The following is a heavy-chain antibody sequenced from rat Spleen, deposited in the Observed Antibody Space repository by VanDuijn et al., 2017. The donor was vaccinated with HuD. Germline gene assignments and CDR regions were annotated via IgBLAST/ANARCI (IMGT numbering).Heavy chain of an antibody. D-gene: IGHD1-12*02. V-gene: IGHV5-46*01. Sequence: EVQVVESGGGLVQSKESLKISCAASGFTFSSFPMAWVRQAPTQGLEWVATISASGGSTSYLDSVKGRFTISRNNAENTVYLKMDSLRSEDTATYYCTNYYDGSYYFDYWGQGVMVTVSS. J-gene: IGHJ2*01. CDR1: GFTFSSFP. CDR3: TNYYDGSYYFDY. CDR2: ISASGGST.